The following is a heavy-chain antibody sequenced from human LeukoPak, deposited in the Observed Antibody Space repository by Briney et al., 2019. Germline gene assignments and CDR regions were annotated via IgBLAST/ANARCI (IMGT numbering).Heavy chain of an antibody. CDR1: GFTFRSYW. CDR3: ASLDGRKQDRIDY. CDR2: INSDGRST. D-gene: IGHD5-24*01. V-gene: IGHV3-74*03. Sequence: GGSLRLSCAASGFTFRSYWMHWARQVPGKGLEWVSRINSDGRSTMYADSVKGRFTVSRDNAKNTLLLQMNSVRAEYTAVYYCASLDGRKQDRIDYWGQGTLVTVSS. J-gene: IGHJ4*02.